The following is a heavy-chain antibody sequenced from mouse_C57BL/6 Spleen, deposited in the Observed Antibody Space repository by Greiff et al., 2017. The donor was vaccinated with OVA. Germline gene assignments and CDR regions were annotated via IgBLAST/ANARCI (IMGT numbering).Heavy chain of an antibody. Sequence: VQLQQSGPGLVKPSQSLSLTCSVTGYSITSGYYWNWIRQFPGNKLAWMGYISYDGSNNYNPSLKNRISITRDTSKNQFFLKLNSVTTEDTATYYCARGDWDYYAMDYWGQGTSVTVSS. CDR3: ARGDWDYYAMDY. V-gene: IGHV3-6*01. CDR1: GYSITSGYY. J-gene: IGHJ4*01. CDR2: ISYDGSN.